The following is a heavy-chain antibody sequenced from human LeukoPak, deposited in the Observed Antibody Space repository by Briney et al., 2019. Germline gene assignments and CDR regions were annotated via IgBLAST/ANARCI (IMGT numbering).Heavy chain of an antibody. CDR1: GFTFSSYW. J-gene: IGHJ4*02. V-gene: IGHV3-7*01. D-gene: IGHD3-10*01. CDR2: IKQDGSEK. Sequence: PGGSLRLSCAASGFTFSSYWMSWVRQAPGKGLEWVANIKQDGSEKYYVDSVKGRFTISRDNAKNSLYLQMNSLRAEDTAVYYCATYGSGSQLAFWGQGTLVTVSS. CDR3: ATYGSGSQLAF.